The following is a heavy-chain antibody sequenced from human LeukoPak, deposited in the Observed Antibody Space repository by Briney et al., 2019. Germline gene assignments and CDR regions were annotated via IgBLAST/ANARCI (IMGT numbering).Heavy chain of an antibody. CDR1: GYTFTGYY. CDR3: ARSPDILTGEKFDY. V-gene: IGHV1-2*02. CDR2: INLNSGGT. D-gene: IGHD3-9*01. J-gene: IGHJ4*02. Sequence: ASVKVSCKASGYTFTGYYMHWVRQAPGQGLEWMGWINLNSGGTNYAQKFEARVTMNRDTSISTAYMELSRLRFDDTAVYYCARSPDILTGEKFDYWGQGTLVTVSS.